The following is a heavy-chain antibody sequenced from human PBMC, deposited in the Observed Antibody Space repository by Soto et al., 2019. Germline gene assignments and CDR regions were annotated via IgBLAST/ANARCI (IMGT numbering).Heavy chain of an antibody. Sequence: GASVKVSCKASGGTFSSYASSWVRQAPGQGLEWMGGIIPIFGTANYAQKFQGRVTITADKSTSTAYMELSSLRSEDTAVYYCAREAEEGIAAAGTAYYGMDVWGQGTTVTVSS. J-gene: IGHJ6*02. CDR2: IIPIFGTA. CDR1: GGTFSSYA. V-gene: IGHV1-69*06. D-gene: IGHD6-13*01. CDR3: AREAEEGIAAAGTAYYGMDV.